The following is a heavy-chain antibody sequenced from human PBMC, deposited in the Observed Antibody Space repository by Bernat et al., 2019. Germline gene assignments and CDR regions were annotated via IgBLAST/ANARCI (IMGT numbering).Heavy chain of an antibody. CDR3: ATSGIAARPGNYYYGMDV. Sequence: QLQLQESGPGLVKPSETLSLTCTVSGGSISSSSYYWGWIRQPPGKGLEWIGSIYYSGSTYYNPSLKSRVTISVDTSKNQLSLKLSSVTAADTAVYYCATSGIAARPGNYYYGMDVWGQGTTVTVSS. CDR1: GGSISSSSYY. CDR2: IYYSGST. V-gene: IGHV4-39*01. D-gene: IGHD6-6*01. J-gene: IGHJ6*02.